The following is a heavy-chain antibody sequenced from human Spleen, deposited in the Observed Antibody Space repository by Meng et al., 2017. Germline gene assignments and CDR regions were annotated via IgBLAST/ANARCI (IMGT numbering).Heavy chain of an antibody. Sequence: SDTLSPTCAVPGYSISSGYYWGWIRQPPGKGLEWIGSIYHSGSTFYNPSFNSRVTISVDTSKNQFSLKLTSVTAADTAVYYCARDYSGSYYNWFNLWGQGTLATVSS. CDR3: ARDYSGSYYNWFNL. J-gene: IGHJ5*02. D-gene: IGHD1-26*01. CDR2: IYHSGST. V-gene: IGHV4-38-2*02. CDR1: GYSISSGYY.